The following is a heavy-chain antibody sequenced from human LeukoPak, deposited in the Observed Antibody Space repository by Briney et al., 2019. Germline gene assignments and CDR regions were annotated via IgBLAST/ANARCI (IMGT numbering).Heavy chain of an antibody. CDR3: AKDGGGIVGATSGSFDY. CDR2: IRYDGSNK. CDR1: GFTFSSYG. J-gene: IGHJ4*02. V-gene: IGHV3-30*02. D-gene: IGHD1-26*01. Sequence: GGSLRLSCAASGFTFSSYGMHWVRQAPGKGLEWVAFIRYDGSNKYYADSVKGRFTISRDNSKNTLYLQMNSLRAEDMAVYYCAKDGGGIVGATSGSFDYWGQGTLVTVSS.